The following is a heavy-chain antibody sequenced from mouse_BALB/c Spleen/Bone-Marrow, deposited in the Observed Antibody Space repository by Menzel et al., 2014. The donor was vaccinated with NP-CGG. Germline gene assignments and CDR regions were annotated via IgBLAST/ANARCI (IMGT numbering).Heavy chain of an antibody. J-gene: IGHJ2*01. CDR2: ILPGSGST. CDR3: AIRDYFDY. V-gene: IGHV1-9*01. Sequence: VQLQQSGAELMKPGASVKISCKATGYTFSSYWIEWVKQRPGHXXEWIGEILPGSGSTNYNEKFKGKATFTADTSSNTAYMQLSSLASEDSAFYYCAIRDYFDYWGQGTTLTVSS. CDR1: GYTFSSYW.